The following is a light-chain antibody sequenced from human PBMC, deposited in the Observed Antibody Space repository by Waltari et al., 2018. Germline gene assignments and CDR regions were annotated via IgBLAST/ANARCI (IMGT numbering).Light chain of an antibody. CDR1: KSVSSSY. Sequence: EIVLTQSPGTLSLSPGERATLSCTASKSVSSSYLAWYQQKPGQAPRLLIYGASGRATGIPDRFSGSGSGTDFTLTISRLEPEDVAVYYCQQYGSSPYTFGQGTKLEIK. CDR2: GAS. V-gene: IGKV3-20*01. CDR3: QQYGSSPYT. J-gene: IGKJ2*01.